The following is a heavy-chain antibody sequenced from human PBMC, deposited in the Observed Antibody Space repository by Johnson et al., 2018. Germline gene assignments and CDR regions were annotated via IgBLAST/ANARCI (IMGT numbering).Heavy chain of an antibody. CDR2: IWYDGSNK. Sequence: VQLVESGGGVVQPGRSXRLSCAASGFTFSSYGMHWVRQAPGKGLEWVAVIWYDGSNKYYADYVKGRFTISRDNSKNTRYQQMNRLKTEDTAVYYCTRLGNWNYYYYYMDVWGKGTTVTVSS. J-gene: IGHJ6*03. CDR3: TRLGNWNYYYYYMDV. D-gene: IGHD1-1*01. V-gene: IGHV3-33*01. CDR1: GFTFSSYG.